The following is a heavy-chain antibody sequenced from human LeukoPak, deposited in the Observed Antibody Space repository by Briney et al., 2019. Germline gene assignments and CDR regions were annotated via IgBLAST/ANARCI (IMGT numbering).Heavy chain of an antibody. Sequence: GGSLRLSCAASGFTFSNYGMHWVRQAPGKGLEWVAVIWYDGSNKYYADSVKGRFTISRDNAKNTLYLQMNSLRAEDTTVYYCARGKAGVDTNWYFDLWGRGTLVTVSS. V-gene: IGHV3-33*01. D-gene: IGHD3-10*01. J-gene: IGHJ2*01. CDR1: GFTFSNYG. CDR3: ARGKAGVDTNWYFDL. CDR2: IWYDGSNK.